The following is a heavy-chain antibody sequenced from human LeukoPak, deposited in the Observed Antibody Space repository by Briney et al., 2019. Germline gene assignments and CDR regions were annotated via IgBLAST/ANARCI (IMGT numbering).Heavy chain of an antibody. V-gene: IGHV4-34*01. J-gene: IGHJ4*02. D-gene: IGHD3-3*01. Sequence: SETLSLTCAVYGGSFSGYYWSWIRQPPGKGLEWIGEINHSGSTNYNPSLKSRVTISVDTSKNQFSLKLSSVTAADTAVYYCARSHLYYDFWSGYYTPYYFDYWGQGTLVTVSS. CDR1: GGSFSGYY. CDR2: INHSGST. CDR3: ARSHLYYDFWSGYYTPYYFDY.